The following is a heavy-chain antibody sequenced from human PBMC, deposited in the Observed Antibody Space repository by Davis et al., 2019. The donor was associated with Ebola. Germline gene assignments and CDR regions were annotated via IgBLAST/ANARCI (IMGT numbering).Heavy chain of an antibody. J-gene: IGHJ4*02. D-gene: IGHD4-11*01. Sequence: PSETLSLTCSVSGGSISSAFHFWGWFRQPPAGGLEWIGNVFFSGSAYYNPSLKSRVAISVDTSESQFSLNLTSVTAADTAVYYCARGDYNNHIDYWGQGTLVTVSS. V-gene: IGHV4-39*07. CDR2: VFFSGSA. CDR3: ARGDYNNHIDY. CDR1: GGSISSAFHF.